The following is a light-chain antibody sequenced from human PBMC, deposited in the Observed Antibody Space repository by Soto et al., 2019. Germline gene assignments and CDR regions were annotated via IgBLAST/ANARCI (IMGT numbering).Light chain of an antibody. V-gene: IGKV3-20*01. Sequence: EIVLTQSPGTLSLSPGERATLSCMASQSVSSSYLAWYQQKPGQAPRLLISDASNRATGIPARFSGSGSGTEFTLTISSLQSEDCAIYYCQQYHTWPITFGGGTKVDIK. CDR1: QSVSSSY. CDR2: DAS. J-gene: IGKJ4*01. CDR3: QQYHTWPIT.